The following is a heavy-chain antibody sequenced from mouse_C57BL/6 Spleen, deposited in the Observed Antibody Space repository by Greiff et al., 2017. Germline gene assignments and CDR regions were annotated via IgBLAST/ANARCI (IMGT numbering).Heavy chain of an antibody. CDR1: GYSITSDY. Sequence: EVKLMESGPGLAKPSQTLSLTCSVTGYSITSDYWNWIRKFPGNKLEYMGYISYSGSTYYNPSLKSRISITRDTSKNQYYLQLNSVTTEDTATYHCARSDYYGYDEGYYFDYWGQGTTLTVSS. CDR2: ISYSGST. V-gene: IGHV3-8*01. CDR3: ARSDYYGYDEGYYFDY. J-gene: IGHJ2*01. D-gene: IGHD2-2*01.